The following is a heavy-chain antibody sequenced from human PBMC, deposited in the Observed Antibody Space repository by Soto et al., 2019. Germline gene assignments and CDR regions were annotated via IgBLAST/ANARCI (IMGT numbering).Heavy chain of an antibody. J-gene: IGHJ4*02. CDR1: GGSFSGYY. D-gene: IGHD3-10*01. CDR2: INHSGST. CDR3: ARLLSPITMVRGVMAYFDY. V-gene: IGHV4-34*01. Sequence: SETLSLTCAVYGGSFSGYYWSWIRQPPGKGLEWIGEINHSGSTNYNPSLKSRVTISVDTSKNQFSLKLSSVTAADTAVYYCARLLSPITMVRGVMAYFDYWGQGTLVTVSS.